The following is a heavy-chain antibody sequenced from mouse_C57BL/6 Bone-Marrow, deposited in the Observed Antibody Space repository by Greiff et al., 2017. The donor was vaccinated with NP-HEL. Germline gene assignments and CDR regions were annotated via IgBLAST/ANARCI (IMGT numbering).Heavy chain of an antibody. CDR2: ISRGGSYT. CDR1: GFTFSSYG. D-gene: IGHD2-10*02. Sequence: EVKVVESGGDLVKPGGSLKLSCAASGFTFSSYGMSWVRQTPDKRLEWVATISRGGSYTYYPDSVKGRFTISRDNAKNTLYLQMSSLKSEDTAMYYCASTYGNSFFYAMDYWGQGTSVTVSS. CDR3: ASTYGNSFFYAMDY. V-gene: IGHV5-6*01. J-gene: IGHJ4*01.